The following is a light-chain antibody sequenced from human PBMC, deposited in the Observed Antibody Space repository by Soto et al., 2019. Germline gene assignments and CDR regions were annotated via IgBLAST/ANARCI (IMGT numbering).Light chain of an antibody. J-gene: IGKJ4*01. CDR2: DAS. CDR3: QQRSNWPMT. Sequence: EIVLTQSPVTLSLSPGERATLSCRASQSVSSFLAWYQQRPGQAPRLLIYDASNRATGIPPRFSGSGSGTDFTLTISSLEPEDFAIYYCQQRSNWPMTFGGGTKVEIK. CDR1: QSVSSF. V-gene: IGKV3-11*01.